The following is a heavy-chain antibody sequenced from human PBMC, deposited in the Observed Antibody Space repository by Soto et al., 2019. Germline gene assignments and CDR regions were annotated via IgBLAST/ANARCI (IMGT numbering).Heavy chain of an antibody. Sequence: QVQLVQSGAELKKTGASVKVSCKASGYTFSNYDMNWVRQATGHGPEWIGWVNPNNGDTGYAQKFQGRVTLTTDISTTTAYMELTSLRSEDTPIYYCAKVSRKGSAIDFDYWGQGTLITVSS. D-gene: IGHD2-2*02. V-gene: IGHV1-8*01. CDR1: GYTFSNYD. CDR2: VNPNNGDT. CDR3: AKVSRKGSAIDFDY. J-gene: IGHJ4*02.